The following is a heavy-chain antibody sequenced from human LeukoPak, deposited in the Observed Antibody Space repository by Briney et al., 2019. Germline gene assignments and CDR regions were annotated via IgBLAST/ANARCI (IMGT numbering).Heavy chain of an antibody. CDR3: AKDANWNYGLVHY. CDR2: ISSSGDST. Sequence: PGGSLRLSCAASGFTFSSYAMNWVRQAPGKGLEWVSTISSSGDSTYYADSVRGRFTISRDNSKNTLYLQMSSLRAEDTVIYYCAKDANWNYGLVHYWGQGTLVTVSS. V-gene: IGHV3-23*01. J-gene: IGHJ4*02. D-gene: IGHD1-7*01. CDR1: GFTFSSYA.